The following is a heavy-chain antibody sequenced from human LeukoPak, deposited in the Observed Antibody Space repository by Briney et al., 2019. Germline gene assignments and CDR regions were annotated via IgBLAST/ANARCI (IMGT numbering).Heavy chain of an antibody. D-gene: IGHD6-19*01. J-gene: IGHJ4*02. V-gene: IGHV4-59*01. Sequence: SQTLSLTCTVSGGSISSYYWSWIRQPPGKGLEWIGYIYYSGSTNYNPSLKSRVTISVDTSKNQFSLKLSSVTAADTAVYYCARGLLTVAGTGGDYWGQGTLVTVSS. CDR2: IYYSGST. CDR1: GGSISSYY. CDR3: ARGLLTVAGTGGDY.